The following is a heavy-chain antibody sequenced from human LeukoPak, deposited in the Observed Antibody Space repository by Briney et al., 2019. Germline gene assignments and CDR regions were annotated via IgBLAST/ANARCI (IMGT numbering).Heavy chain of an antibody. D-gene: IGHD2-2*01. V-gene: IGHV1-69*13. CDR2: IIPIFGTA. Sequence: ASVKVSCKASGGTFSSYAISWVRQAPGQGLEWMGGIIPIFGTANYAQKFQGRVTITADESTSTAYMELSSLRSEDTAVYYCGRXGDXVVVPAAMIYWGQGTLVTVSS. CDR3: GRXGDXVVVPAAMIY. CDR1: GGTFSSYA. J-gene: IGHJ4*02.